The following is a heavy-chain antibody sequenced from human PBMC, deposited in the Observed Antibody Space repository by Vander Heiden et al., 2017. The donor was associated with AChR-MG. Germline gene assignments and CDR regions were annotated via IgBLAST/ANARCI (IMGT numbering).Heavy chain of an antibody. Sequence: QMQLVESGGGVVQPGRSLRLSCAASGFTFSSYAMHGVRQAPGKGLEWVAVISYDGSNKYYADSVKGRFTISRDNSKNTLYLQMNSLRAEDTAVYYCARDLYSSSWYPDYYYYGMDVWGQGTTVTVSS. D-gene: IGHD6-13*01. CDR2: ISYDGSNK. V-gene: IGHV3-30-3*01. J-gene: IGHJ6*02. CDR1: GFTFSSYA. CDR3: ARDLYSSSWYPDYYYYGMDV.